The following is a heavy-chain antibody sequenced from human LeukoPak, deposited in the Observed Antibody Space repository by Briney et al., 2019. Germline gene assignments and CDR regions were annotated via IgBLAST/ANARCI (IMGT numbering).Heavy chain of an antibody. D-gene: IGHD6-6*01. J-gene: IGHJ2*01. V-gene: IGHV4-59*01. CDR1: GGSISSYY. CDR2: IYYSGST. CDR3: ARVRVAARPYWYFDL. Sequence: SETLSLTCTVSGGSISSYYWSWLRQPPGKGLEWFGYIYYSGSTNYNPSLKSRVTISVDTSKNQFSLKLSSVTAADTAVYYCARVRVAARPYWYFDLWGRGTLVTVSS.